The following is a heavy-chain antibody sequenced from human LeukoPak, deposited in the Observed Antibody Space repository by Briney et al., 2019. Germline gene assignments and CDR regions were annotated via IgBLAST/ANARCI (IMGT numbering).Heavy chain of an antibody. J-gene: IGHJ4*02. CDR2: IFPGDSDT. D-gene: IGHD3-10*01. V-gene: IGHV5-51*01. CDR3: ARTQLWFGELRYFDY. Sequence: GESLKISCKGSGYSFTSYWIGWVRQMPGKGLEWMGIIFPGDSDTRYSPSFQGQVTISADKSISTAYLQWSSLKASDTAMYYCARTQLWFGELRYFDYWGQGTLVTVSS. CDR1: GYSFTSYW.